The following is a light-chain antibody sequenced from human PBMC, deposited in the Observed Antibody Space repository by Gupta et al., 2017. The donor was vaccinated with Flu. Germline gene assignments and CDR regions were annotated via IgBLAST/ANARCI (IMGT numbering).Light chain of an antibody. CDR1: QGISNY. J-gene: IGKJ1*01. V-gene: IGKV1-27*01. Sequence: DIQMTQSPSSLSASVGDRVTITCRASQGISNYLAWYQQKPGKVPKLLIYAASTLQSGVPSRFSGSGSGTDFTLTIGSLQPEDVATYYCQKYNSDPPGWTFGQGTKVEIK. CDR2: AAS. CDR3: QKYNSDPPGWT.